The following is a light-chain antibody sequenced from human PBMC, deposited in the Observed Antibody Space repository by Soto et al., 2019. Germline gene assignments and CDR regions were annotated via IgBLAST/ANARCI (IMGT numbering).Light chain of an antibody. CDR1: QSVSISY. J-gene: IGKJ2*01. CDR2: GAS. CDR3: QQYSSSPLYT. V-gene: IGKV3-20*01. Sequence: EIVLTQSPGTLSLSPGERATLSCRSSQSVSISYLAWYQQKPGQAPRLLIYGASSRATCIPDRVSGSGSGTDFALTISRLEPEDFAVYYCQQYSSSPLYTFGQGTKVVIK.